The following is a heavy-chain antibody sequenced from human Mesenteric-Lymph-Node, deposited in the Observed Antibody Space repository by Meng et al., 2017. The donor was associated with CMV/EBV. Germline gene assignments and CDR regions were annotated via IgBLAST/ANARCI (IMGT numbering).Heavy chain of an antibody. Sequence: QVQLVQSGAEVKKPGASVKVSCKASGYSFTGYSIHWVRQAPGQGLEWMGRISPNTGDTIYEETFQGRVTMTRDTSISTAYMELRSLTSDDTAVYYCGRGQQTFDPWGQGTLVTVSS. V-gene: IGHV1-2*06. CDR1: GYSFTGYS. CDR3: GRGQQTFDP. D-gene: IGHD1-1*01. J-gene: IGHJ5*02. CDR2: ISPNTGDT.